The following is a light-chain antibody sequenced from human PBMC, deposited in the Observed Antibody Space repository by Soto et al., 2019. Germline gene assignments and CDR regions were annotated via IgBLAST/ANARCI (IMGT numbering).Light chain of an antibody. CDR3: LQHNTYPYT. V-gene: IGKV1-17*01. CDR1: QDSRH. J-gene: IGKJ2*01. CDR2: ATS. Sequence: DIQMTQSPFSLSASVGDRVTITCRASQDSRHLGWFQQKPGEAPKRLIYATSSLEGGVPSRFSGSGSGTEFTLTISSLQPEDFATYFCLQHNTYPYTFGQGTKLDIK.